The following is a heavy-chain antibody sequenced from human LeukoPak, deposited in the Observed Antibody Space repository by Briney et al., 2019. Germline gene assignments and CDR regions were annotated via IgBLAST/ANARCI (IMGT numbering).Heavy chain of an antibody. Sequence: ASVKVSCKASGYTFTGYYMHWVRQAPGQGLEWMGWINPNSGGTNYAQKFQGRVTMTRDTSISTAYMELSRLRSDDTAVYYCARVAHYYDSSGFIDYWGQGTLVTVSS. CDR2: INPNSGGT. V-gene: IGHV1-2*02. CDR3: ARVAHYYDSSGFIDY. CDR1: GYTFTGYY. J-gene: IGHJ4*02. D-gene: IGHD3-22*01.